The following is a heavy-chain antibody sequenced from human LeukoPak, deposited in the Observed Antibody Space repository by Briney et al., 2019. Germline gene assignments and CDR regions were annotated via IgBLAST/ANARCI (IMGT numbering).Heavy chain of an antibody. CDR3: ARDSVNLGIAAAGNDY. J-gene: IGHJ4*02. CDR1: GYTFTSYY. Sequence: ASVKVSCKASGYTFTSYYMHWVRQAPGQGLEWMGIINPSGGSTSYAQKFQGRVTMTRDTSTSTVYMELSSLRSEDTAVYYCARDSVNLGIAAAGNDYWGQGTLVTVSS. CDR2: INPSGGST. D-gene: IGHD6-13*01. V-gene: IGHV1-46*01.